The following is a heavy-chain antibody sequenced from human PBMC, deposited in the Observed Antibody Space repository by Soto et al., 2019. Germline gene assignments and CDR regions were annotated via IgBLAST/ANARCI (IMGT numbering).Heavy chain of an antibody. V-gene: IGHV3-23*01. CDR3: AKWNGYGDC. J-gene: IGHJ4*02. CDR2: VSGGSGVT. Sequence: EVQLLESGGGVVQPGGSLRLSCAVSGFSFSTYGVTWVRQAPGKGLEWVCGVSGGSGVTHYADSVKGRFTITGDDSKKEVYLQMHNLRVEDPAVYYCAKWNGYGDCWGQGTLVTVSS. CDR1: GFSFSTYG. D-gene: IGHD1-1*01.